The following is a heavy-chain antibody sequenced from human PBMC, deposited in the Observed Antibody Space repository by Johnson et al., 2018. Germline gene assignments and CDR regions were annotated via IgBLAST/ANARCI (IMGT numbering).Heavy chain of an antibody. Sequence: QVQLVESGAEVKKPGASVKVSCKASGYTFTSYYMHWVRQAPGQGLEWMGIINPSGGSTSYAQKFQGRVTMTRDTSTSTVYMELSSLGSEATAVYYCARDDSRGVQHWGQGTLVTVSS. CDR3: ARDDSRGVQH. J-gene: IGHJ1*01. CDR2: INPSGGST. V-gene: IGHV1-46*01. CDR1: GYTFTSYY. D-gene: IGHD2-15*01.